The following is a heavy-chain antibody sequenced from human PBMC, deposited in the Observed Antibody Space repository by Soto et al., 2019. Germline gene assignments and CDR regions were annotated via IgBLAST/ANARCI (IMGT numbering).Heavy chain of an antibody. D-gene: IGHD4-17*01. Sequence: QITLKESGPTLVKPTQTLTLTCSFSGFSPSTSGVGMGWIRQPPGKALEWLALVYWDDDKRYSPSLKSRLTIXKVXSKNQVVLTLTNMDPVDTATYYCARPTTTSGYFDYWGQGTLVTVSS. CDR2: VYWDDDK. J-gene: IGHJ4*02. CDR3: ARPTTTSGYFDY. CDR1: GFSPSTSGVG. V-gene: IGHV2-5*02.